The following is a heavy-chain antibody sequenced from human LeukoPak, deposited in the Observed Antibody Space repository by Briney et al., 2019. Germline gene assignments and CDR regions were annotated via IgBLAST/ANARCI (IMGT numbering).Heavy chain of an antibody. CDR1: GGSISSYY. V-gene: IGHV4-59*01. CDR3: ARLNYYGSGRYFHFDH. D-gene: IGHD3-10*01. Sequence: SETLSITCTVSGGSISSYYLTWIRQPPGKGLEWIGYIYYSGSTNYNPSLKSRVTISGDTSKNQFSLKLSSVTAADTAVYYCARLNYYGSGRYFHFDHWGQGTLVTVSS. CDR2: IYYSGST. J-gene: IGHJ4*02.